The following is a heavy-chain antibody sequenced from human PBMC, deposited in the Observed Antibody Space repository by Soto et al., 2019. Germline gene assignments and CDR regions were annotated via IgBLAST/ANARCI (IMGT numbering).Heavy chain of an antibody. CDR3: ARGGHVVVVTAALDY. D-gene: IGHD2-21*02. CDR1: GDTFTEYY. Sequence: QVQLMQSGAEVKKPGASVKVSCKASGDTFTEYYIHWVRQAPGQGLEWMGTVNPSGGHTTYAQHFLGRVTMTRDPATSTLYIELTSLTSEDTAVYYCARGGHVVVVTAALDYWGQGTLGTVSS. J-gene: IGHJ4*02. CDR2: VNPSGGHT. V-gene: IGHV1-46*01.